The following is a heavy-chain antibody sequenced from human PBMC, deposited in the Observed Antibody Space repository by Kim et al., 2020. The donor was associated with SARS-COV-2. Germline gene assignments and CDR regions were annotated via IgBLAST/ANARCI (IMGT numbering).Heavy chain of an antibody. Sequence: GGSLRLSCAASGFTFSSYWMHWVRQAPGKGLVWVSRINSDGSSTSYADSVKGRFTISRDNAKNTLYLQMNSLRAEDTAVYYCARDGRGRTIFGPEYYFDYWGQGTLVTVSS. CDR2: INSDGSST. J-gene: IGHJ4*02. CDR1: GFTFSSYW. V-gene: IGHV3-74*01. D-gene: IGHD3-3*01. CDR3: ARDGRGRTIFGPEYYFDY.